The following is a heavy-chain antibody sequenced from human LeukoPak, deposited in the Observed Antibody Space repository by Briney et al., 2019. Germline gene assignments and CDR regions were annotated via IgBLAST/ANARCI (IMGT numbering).Heavy chain of an antibody. D-gene: IGHD2-15*01. V-gene: IGHV3-23*01. CDR3: AKWPRYCSGGSCYGSGGYY. J-gene: IGHJ4*02. CDR2: ISGSGGST. CDR1: GFTFSSYT. Sequence: PGGSLRLSCAASGFTFSSYTMNWVRQAPGKGLEWVSAISGSGGSTYYADSVKGRFTISRDTSKNTLYLQMSSLRAEDTAVYYCAKWPRYCSGGSCYGSGGYYWGQGLLVTVSS.